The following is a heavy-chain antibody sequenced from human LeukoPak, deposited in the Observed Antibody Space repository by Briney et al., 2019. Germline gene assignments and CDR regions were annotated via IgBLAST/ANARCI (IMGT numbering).Heavy chain of an antibody. CDR1: GGSFSGYY. D-gene: IGHD4-17*01. V-gene: IGHV4-34*01. J-gene: IGHJ4*02. CDR2: INHSGST. Sequence: SETLSLTCAVYGGSFSGYYWSWIRQPPGKGVEWSGEINHSGSTNYNPSLKSRVTISVDSSKNQFSLKLSSVPAADTAVYYCARGRVRIRTVTTQRLYYFDYWGQGTLVTVSS. CDR3: ARGRVRIRTVTTQRLYYFDY.